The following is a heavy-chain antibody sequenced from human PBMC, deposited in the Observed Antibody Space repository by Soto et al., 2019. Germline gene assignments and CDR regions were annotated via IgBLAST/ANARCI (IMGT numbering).Heavy chain of an antibody. CDR1: GGTISSYY. D-gene: IGHD1-26*01. CDR2: IYYSGSI. CDR3: ASCLFSYGARFDP. J-gene: IGHJ5*02. V-gene: IGHV4-59*01. Sequence: QVQLQESGPGLVKPSETLSLTCTVSGGTISSYYWRWIRQPPGKGLEWIGYIYYSGSINYNPSLKSRVTISVDTSKNQCSLKLSSVTAADTAVYYCASCLFSYGARFDPWGQGTLVTVSS.